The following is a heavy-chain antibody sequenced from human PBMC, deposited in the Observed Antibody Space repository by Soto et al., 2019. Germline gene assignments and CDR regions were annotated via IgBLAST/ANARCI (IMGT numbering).Heavy chain of an antibody. CDR1: GFTFSSYS. Sequence: EVQLVESGGGLVKPGGSLRLSCAASGFTFSSYSMNWVRQAPGKGLEWVSSISSSSSYIYYADSVKGRFTISRDNAKNSLYLQMNSLRAEDTAVYYCAREAVSSGSWDYWGQGTLVTVSS. CDR2: ISSSSSYI. V-gene: IGHV3-21*01. D-gene: IGHD6-19*01. J-gene: IGHJ4*02. CDR3: AREAVSSGSWDY.